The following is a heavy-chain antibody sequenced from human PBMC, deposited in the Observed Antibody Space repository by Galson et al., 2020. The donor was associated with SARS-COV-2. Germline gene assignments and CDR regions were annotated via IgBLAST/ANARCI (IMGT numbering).Heavy chain of an antibody. CDR3: ARDGTAMVTNGFDI. CDR1: GYTFTGYY. Sequence: ASVKVSCKASGYTFTGYYMHWVRQATGQGLERMGSINPNSGGTNYAQKFQGRVTMTRDTSISIAYMELSRLRSDDTAVYYCARDGTAMVTNGFDIWGQGTMVTVSS. J-gene: IGHJ3*02. CDR2: INPNSGGT. V-gene: IGHV1-2*02. D-gene: IGHD5-18*01.